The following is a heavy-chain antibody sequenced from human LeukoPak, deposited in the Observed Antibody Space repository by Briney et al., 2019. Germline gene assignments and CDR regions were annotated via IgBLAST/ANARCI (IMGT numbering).Heavy chain of an antibody. CDR1: GGTFSSYA. Sequence: GSSVTVSCKASGGTFSSYAISWVRQPPGQGLAWMGGIIPIFGTANYAQKFQGRVTITADGSTSTAYMELSSLRSEDTAVYYCAGLGVRGVAFDYWRQGTLVSDSS. CDR2: IIPIFGTA. CDR3: AGLGVRGVAFDY. J-gene: IGHJ4*02. V-gene: IGHV1-69*01. D-gene: IGHD3-10*01.